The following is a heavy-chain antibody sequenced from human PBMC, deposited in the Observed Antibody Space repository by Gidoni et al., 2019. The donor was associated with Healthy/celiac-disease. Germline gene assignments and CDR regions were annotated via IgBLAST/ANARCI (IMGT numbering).Heavy chain of an antibody. Sequence: QVQLQESGPGLVKPSETLSLTCTVSGDSISSGYYWGWIRQPPGKGLEWIGSIYHSGSTYYHPSLKSRVTISVDTSKNQFSLKLSSVTAADTAVYYCARGMDIVVVVAATRVAFDIWGQGTMVTVSS. V-gene: IGHV4-38-2*02. CDR2: IYHSGST. D-gene: IGHD2-15*01. CDR1: GDSISSGYY. CDR3: ARGMDIVVVVAATRVAFDI. J-gene: IGHJ3*02.